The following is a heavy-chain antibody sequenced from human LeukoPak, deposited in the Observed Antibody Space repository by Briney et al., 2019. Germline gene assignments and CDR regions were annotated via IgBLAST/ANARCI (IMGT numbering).Heavy chain of an antibody. V-gene: IGHV3-23*01. J-gene: IGHJ4*02. CDR1: GFTVSAYA. D-gene: IGHD3-10*01. CDR2: IYDDNT. CDR3: AAKKVRGVWFYLDY. Sequence: GGSLRLSCAASGFTVSAYAMAWVRQAPGKGLEWVSTIYDDNTYYADSVKGRFAISTDNSKNTLYLQMNSLRVEDTAVYFCAAKKVRGVWFYLDYWGQGTLVTVSS.